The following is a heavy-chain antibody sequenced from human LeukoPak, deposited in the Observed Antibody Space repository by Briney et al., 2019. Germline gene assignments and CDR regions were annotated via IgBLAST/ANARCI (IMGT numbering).Heavy chain of an antibody. V-gene: IGHV1-18*01. CDR1: GYTFTSYG. J-gene: IGHJ6*03. D-gene: IGHD6-13*01. CDR3: ARDEGIQFRMNEITYSRAFYYYYYYMDV. CDR2: ISAYNGNT. Sequence: ASVKVSCKASGYTFTSYGISWVRQAPGQGLEWMGWISAYNGNTNYAQKLQGRVTMTTDTSTSTAYMELRSLRSDDTAVYYCARDEGIQFRMNEITYSRAFYYYYYYMDVWGKGTTVTVSS.